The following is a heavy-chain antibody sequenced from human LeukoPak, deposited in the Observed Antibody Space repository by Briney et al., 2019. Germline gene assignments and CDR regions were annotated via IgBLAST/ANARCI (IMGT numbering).Heavy chain of an antibody. V-gene: IGHV1-8*03. CDR2: MNPNSGNT. Sequence: ASVKVSCKASGYTFTSYDINWVRQATGQGLEWMGWMNPNSGNTGYAQKFQGRVTITRNTSISTAYMELSSLRSEDTAVYYCARATGGSWAYYYYMDVWGKGTTVTVSS. D-gene: IGHD2-15*01. CDR1: GYTFTSYD. J-gene: IGHJ6*03. CDR3: ARATGGSWAYYYYMDV.